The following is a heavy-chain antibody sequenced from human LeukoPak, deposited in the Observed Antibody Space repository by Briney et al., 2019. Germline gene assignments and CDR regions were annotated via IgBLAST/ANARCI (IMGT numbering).Heavy chain of an antibody. Sequence: GASVNVSCKASGYPFTRDGITWVRQAPGQGLEWMGWISAYNGNTNYAQKLQGRVTMTTDTSTSTAYMELRSLRSDDTAVYYYARKVYYYDSSGYRLYYFDYWGQGTLVTVSS. V-gene: IGHV1-18*01. CDR2: ISAYNGNT. J-gene: IGHJ4*02. CDR3: ARKVYYYDSSGYRLYYFDY. CDR1: GYPFTRDG. D-gene: IGHD3-22*01.